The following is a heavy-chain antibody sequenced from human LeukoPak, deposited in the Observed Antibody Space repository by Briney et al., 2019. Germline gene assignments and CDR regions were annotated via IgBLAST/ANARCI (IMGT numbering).Heavy chain of an antibody. CDR3: AREASSGDLEY. Sequence: GGXLRLSCAASGFTFSSYEMNWVRQAPGKGLEGVSYISSSAGTIYYTDSVKGRFTISRDNAKNSLYLQMNSLRAEDTAVYYCAREASSGDLEYWGQGTLVTVSS. CDR1: GFTFSSYE. V-gene: IGHV3-48*03. D-gene: IGHD4-17*01. CDR2: ISSSAGTI. J-gene: IGHJ4*02.